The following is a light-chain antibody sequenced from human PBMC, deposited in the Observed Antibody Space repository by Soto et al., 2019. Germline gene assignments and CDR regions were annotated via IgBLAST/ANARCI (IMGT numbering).Light chain of an antibody. CDR2: DAS. V-gene: IGKV3-20*01. CDR3: QQCATSPLT. J-gene: IGKJ1*01. Sequence: EIVLTQSPGTLSLSRGERATLSCRASQSVGNNYVAWYQQKPGQAPRLLIHDASSRATGIPDRFSGSGSGTDFTLTISRLELEDFAVYFCQQCATSPLTFGQGTRVDIK. CDR1: QSVGNNY.